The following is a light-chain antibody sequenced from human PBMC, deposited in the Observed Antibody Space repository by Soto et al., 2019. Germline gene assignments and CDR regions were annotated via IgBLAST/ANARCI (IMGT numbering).Light chain of an antibody. Sequence: DIVMTQSPLSLPITPGEPASISCRSSHSLLHSNGYNYLDWYLQKPGQSPQLLTYLGSNRASGVPDRFSGSGSGTDFTLKISRVEAEDVGVYYCMQALQTPRTFGQGTKVEIK. CDR2: LGS. CDR1: HSLLHSNGYNY. CDR3: MQALQTPRT. J-gene: IGKJ1*01. V-gene: IGKV2-28*01.